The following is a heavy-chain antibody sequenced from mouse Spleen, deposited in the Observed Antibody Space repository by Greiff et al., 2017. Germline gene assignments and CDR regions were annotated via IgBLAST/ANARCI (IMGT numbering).Heavy chain of an antibody. Sequence: VQLKESGAELVKPGASVKLSCTASGFNIKDYYMHWVKQRTEQGLEWIGRIDPEDGETKYAPKFQGKATITADTSSNTAYLQLSSLTSEDTAVYYCARLVRRGYYAMDYWGQGTSVTVSS. D-gene: IGHD2-14*01. CDR1: GFNIKDYY. CDR2: IDPEDGET. V-gene: IGHV14-2*01. J-gene: IGHJ4*01. CDR3: ARLVRRGYYAMDY.